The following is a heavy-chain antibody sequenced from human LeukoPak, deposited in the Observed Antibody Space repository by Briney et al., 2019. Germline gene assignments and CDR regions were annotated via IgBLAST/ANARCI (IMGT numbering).Heavy chain of an antibody. CDR1: GYTFTGYY. V-gene: IGHV1-2*02. D-gene: IGHD1-1*01. CDR3: ARDRGVTGTTPFQYYYYYMDV. J-gene: IGHJ6*03. CDR2: INPNSGGT. Sequence: GASVKVSCKASGYTFTGYYMHWVRQAPGQGLEWMGWINPNSGGTNYAQKFQGRVTMTRDTSISTAYMELSRLRSDDTAVYYCARDRGVTGTTPFQYYYYYMDVWGKGITVTVSS.